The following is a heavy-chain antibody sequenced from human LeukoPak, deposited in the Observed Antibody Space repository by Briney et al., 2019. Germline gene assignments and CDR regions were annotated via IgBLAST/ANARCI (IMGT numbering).Heavy chain of an antibody. CDR1: GGSISSSCYY. D-gene: IGHD4-23*01. CDR3: ARIQPHYGGNTQHYFDY. V-gene: IGHV4-39*01. Sequence: SETLSLTCTVSGGSISSSCYYWGWIRQPPGKGLEWIGSIYYSGSTYYNPSLKSRVTISVDTSKNQFSLKLSSVTAADTAVYYCARIQPHYGGNTQHYFDYWGQGTLVTVSS. J-gene: IGHJ4*02. CDR2: IYYSGST.